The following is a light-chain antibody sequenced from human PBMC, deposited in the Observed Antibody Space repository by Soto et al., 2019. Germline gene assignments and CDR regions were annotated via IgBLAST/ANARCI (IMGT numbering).Light chain of an antibody. CDR3: LQHNNYPLT. CDR1: QGIRSG. J-gene: IGKJ1*01. Sequence: DIQMTQSPSSLSASVGDRVTITCRASQGIRSGLGWYQQKPGKAPKRLVYVASSLQSGVPSRFSGSGSGTEFTLTISSQQHQDFATYYCLQHNNYPLTFGPGTKVEIK. CDR2: VAS. V-gene: IGKV1-17*01.